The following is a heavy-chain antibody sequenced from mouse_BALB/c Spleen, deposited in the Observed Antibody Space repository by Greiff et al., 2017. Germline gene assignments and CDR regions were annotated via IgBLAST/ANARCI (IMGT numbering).Heavy chain of an antibody. D-gene: IGHD2-2*01. CDR2: IDPANGNT. J-gene: IGHJ3*01. V-gene: IGHV14-3*02. CDR3: ARGGYGDDGFAY. Sequence: VQLQQSGAELVKPGASVKLSCTASGFNIKDTYMHWVKQRPEQGLEWIGRIDPANGNTKYDPKFQGKATITADTSSNTAYLQLSSLTSEDTAVYYCARGGYGDDGFAYWGQGTLVTVSA. CDR1: GFNIKDTY.